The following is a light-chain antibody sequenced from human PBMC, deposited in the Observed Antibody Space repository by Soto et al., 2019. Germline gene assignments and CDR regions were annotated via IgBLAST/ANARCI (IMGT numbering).Light chain of an antibody. CDR3: QQFNNWPHT. V-gene: IGKV3-11*01. Sequence: EIVLTQSPATLSLSPGERATLSCRASQSVSSYLAWYQQKPGQAPRLLIYDASYRATGIPARFSGSGSGTEYTLTISNLQAEDFAVYYCQQFNNWPHTFGQGTRLEIK. CDR2: DAS. J-gene: IGKJ2*01. CDR1: QSVSSY.